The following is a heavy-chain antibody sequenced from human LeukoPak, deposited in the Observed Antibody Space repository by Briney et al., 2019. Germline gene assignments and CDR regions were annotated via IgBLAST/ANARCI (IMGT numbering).Heavy chain of an antibody. CDR2: ISYDGSNK. J-gene: IGHJ4*02. Sequence: GGSLRLSCATSGFTFSTYAMHWVRQAPGKGLEWVAVISYDGSNKYYADSVRGRFTISRDNSKNTLYLQINSLRAEDTAVYYCARELWLPHSFAYWGQGTLVTVSS. D-gene: IGHD5-18*01. CDR3: ARELWLPHSFAY. CDR1: GFTFSTYA. V-gene: IGHV3-30-3*01.